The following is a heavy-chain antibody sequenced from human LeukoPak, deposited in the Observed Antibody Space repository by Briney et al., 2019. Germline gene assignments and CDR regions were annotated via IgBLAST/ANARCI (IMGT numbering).Heavy chain of an antibody. CDR1: GGSISSDNYY. J-gene: IGHJ4*02. Sequence: SETLSLTCTVSGGSISSDNYYWSWIRQPPGKGLEWIGYIYHSGSTYYNPSLKSRVTISVDRSKNQFSLKLSSVTAADTAVYYCARFWGSGDYWGQGTLVTVSS. V-gene: IGHV4-30-2*01. CDR3: ARFWGSGDY. CDR2: IYHSGST. D-gene: IGHD3-16*01.